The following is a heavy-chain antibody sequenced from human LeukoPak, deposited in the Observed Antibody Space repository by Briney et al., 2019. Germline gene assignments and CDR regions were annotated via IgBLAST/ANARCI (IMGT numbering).Heavy chain of an antibody. Sequence: ASVKVSCKASGYTFTSYDINWVRQATGQGLEWMGWMNPNSGNTGYAQKFQGRVTMTRNTSISTAYMELSSLGSEDTAVYYCARGRYDFWSGYSTYGMDVWGQGTTVTVSS. D-gene: IGHD3-3*01. CDR3: ARGRYDFWSGYSTYGMDV. J-gene: IGHJ6*02. CDR1: GYTFTSYD. V-gene: IGHV1-8*01. CDR2: MNPNSGNT.